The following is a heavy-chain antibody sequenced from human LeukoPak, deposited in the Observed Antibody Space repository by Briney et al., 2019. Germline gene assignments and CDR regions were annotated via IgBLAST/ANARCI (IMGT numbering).Heavy chain of an antibody. CDR3: ARGSSSWSYYFDY. D-gene: IGHD6-13*01. Sequence: SETLSLTCTVSGGSISSGSYYWSWLRQPAGKGLDWIGRIYTSGSTNYNPSLKSRVTISVDTSKNQFSLKLSSVTAADTAVYYCARGSSSWSYYFDYWGQGTLVTVSS. CDR1: GGSISSGSYY. CDR2: IYTSGST. J-gene: IGHJ4*02. V-gene: IGHV4-61*02.